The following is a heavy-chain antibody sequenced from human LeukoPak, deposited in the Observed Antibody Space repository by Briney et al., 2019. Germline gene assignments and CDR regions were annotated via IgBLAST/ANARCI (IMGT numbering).Heavy chain of an antibody. J-gene: IGHJ6*03. CDR1: GGTFSSHA. CDR2: IIPIFGTA. CDR3: AGGYDYSNYETYYYYYYMDV. Sequence: GASVKVSCKASGGTFSSHAISWVRQAPGQGLEWMGGIIPIFGTANYAQKFQGRVTITTDESTSTAYMELSSLRSEDTAVYYCAGGYDYSNYETYYYYYYMDVWGKGTTVTVSS. V-gene: IGHV1-69*05. D-gene: IGHD4-11*01.